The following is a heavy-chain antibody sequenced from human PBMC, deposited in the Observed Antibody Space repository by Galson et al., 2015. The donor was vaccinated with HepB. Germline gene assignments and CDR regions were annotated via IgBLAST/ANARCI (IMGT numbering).Heavy chain of an antibody. CDR3: ARGLFDYDYALDV. J-gene: IGHJ6*02. CDR1: GFAVNSNY. CDR2: VYSGGST. V-gene: IGHV3-66*02. Sequence: SLRLSCAASGFAVNSNYMTWVRQAPGKGLDRVSVVYSGGSTYFADSVKGRFTISRDNFKNTLYLQMRSLTSEDTAVYYCARGLFDYDYALDVWGQGTTVTVSS.